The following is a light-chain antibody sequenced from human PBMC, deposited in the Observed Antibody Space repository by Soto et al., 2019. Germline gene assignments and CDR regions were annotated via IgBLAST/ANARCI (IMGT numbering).Light chain of an antibody. CDR1: QSVSSSS. CDR2: EAS. V-gene: IGKV3D-20*02. J-gene: IGKJ5*01. CDR3: QQYNNWPIT. Sequence: EIVLTQSPGTLSLSPGERATLSCRSSQSVSSSSLAWYQQNPGQAPRLLIYEASSRATGIPDRFSGSGSGTEFILTISSLQSEDFEIYYCQQYNNWPITFGQGTRLEIK.